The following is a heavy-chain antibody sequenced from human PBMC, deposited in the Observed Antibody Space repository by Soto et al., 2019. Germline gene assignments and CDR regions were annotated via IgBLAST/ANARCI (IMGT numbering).Heavy chain of an antibody. CDR1: GGSISSGDYY. CDR2: IYYSGST. J-gene: IGHJ4*02. D-gene: IGHD3-22*01. V-gene: IGHV4-30-4*01. CDR3: ARESRYYDSSGYSRDY. Sequence: PSETLSLTCTVSGGSISSGDYYWSWIRQPPGKGLEWIGYIYYSGSTYYNPSLKSRVTISVDTSKNQFSLKLSSVTAADTVVYYCARESRYYDSSGYSRDYWGQGTLVTSPQ.